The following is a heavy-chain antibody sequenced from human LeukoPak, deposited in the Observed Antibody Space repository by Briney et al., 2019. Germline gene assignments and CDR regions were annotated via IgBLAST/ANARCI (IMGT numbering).Heavy chain of an antibody. CDR2: ISGSGGST. CDR3: AKGVKVSRYYYYYYMDV. CDR1: GFTFSSYA. V-gene: IGHV3-23*01. Sequence: GGSLRLSCAASGFTFSSYAMSWVRQAPGKGLEWVSAISGSGGSTYYADSVKGRFTISRDNSKNTLYLQMNSLRAEDTAVYYCAKGVKVSRYYYYYYMDVWGKGTTVTVSS. D-gene: IGHD3-3*01. J-gene: IGHJ6*03.